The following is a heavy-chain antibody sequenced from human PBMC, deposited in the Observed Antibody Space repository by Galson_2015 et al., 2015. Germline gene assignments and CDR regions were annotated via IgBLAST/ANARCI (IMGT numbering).Heavy chain of an antibody. CDR3: ASPEYKGYYFDY. V-gene: IGHV4-31*03. CDR2: IYYSGST. D-gene: IGHD6-6*01. Sequence: QVQLQESGPGLVKPSETLSLTCTVSGGSISSGGYYWSWIRQHPGKGLEWIGYIYYSGSTYYTPPPKSRVPIPVATSKTHFPLKLSSVTAADTAVYYCASPEYKGYYFDYWGQGTLVTVSS. CDR1: GGSISSGGYY. J-gene: IGHJ4*02.